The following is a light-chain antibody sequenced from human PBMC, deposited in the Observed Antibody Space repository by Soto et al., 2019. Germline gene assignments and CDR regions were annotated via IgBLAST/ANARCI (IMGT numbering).Light chain of an antibody. J-gene: IGKJ1*01. CDR1: QSVSNNY. CDR2: GAS. Sequence: MLTQNPVTLSLSPCEIATLSCRSSQSVSNNYLAWYQQKPGQAPSLLIFGASNRAPDIPDRFSGSGSGTDFTLTISRLEPEDFAVYFCQQYGSSVKTFGQRTMVDI. CDR3: QQYGSSVKT. V-gene: IGKV3-20*01.